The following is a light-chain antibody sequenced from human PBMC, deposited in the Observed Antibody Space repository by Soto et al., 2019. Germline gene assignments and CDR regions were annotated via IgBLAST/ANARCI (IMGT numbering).Light chain of an antibody. CDR3: SSYTTSNTRQIV. J-gene: IGLJ1*01. CDR2: DVS. Sequence: QSVLTQPASVSGSPGQSITISCTGTSSDVGGYNYVSWYQHHPGKAPKLMIYDVSNRPSGVSNRFSGSKSGYTASLTISGLQSEDEADYYCSSYTTSNTRQIVFGTGTKVTVL. CDR1: SSDVGGYNY. V-gene: IGLV2-14*03.